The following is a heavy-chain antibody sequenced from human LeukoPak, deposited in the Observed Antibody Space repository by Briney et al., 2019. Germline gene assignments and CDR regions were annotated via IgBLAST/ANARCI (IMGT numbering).Heavy chain of an antibody. CDR1: GGSISGGKDF. J-gene: IGHJ4*02. D-gene: IGHD6-13*01. CDR2: IYYTGST. CDR3: ARRGITYSTSFFDS. Sequence: PSGTLSLTCAVSGGSISGGKDFWGWIRQSPGKGLEWIGSIYYTGSTYYNPSLKSRVTISVDTSKSEFSLMVHSVTAADTAMYYCARRGITYSTSFFDSWGQGTLVTVAS. V-gene: IGHV4-39*01.